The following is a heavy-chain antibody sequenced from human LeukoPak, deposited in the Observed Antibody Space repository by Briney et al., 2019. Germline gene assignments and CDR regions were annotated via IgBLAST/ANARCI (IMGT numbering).Heavy chain of an antibody. J-gene: IGHJ4*02. CDR1: GFTFSSYG. D-gene: IGHD3-22*01. CDR2: ISYDGSNK. CDR3: AKDPYYYDSSGYFDY. Sequence: GGSLRLSCAASGFTFSSYGMHWVRQAPGKGLEWVAVISYDGSNKYYADSVKGRFTISRDNSKNTLYLQMNSLRAEDTAVYYCAKDPYYYDSSGYFDYWGQGTLVTVSS. V-gene: IGHV3-30*18.